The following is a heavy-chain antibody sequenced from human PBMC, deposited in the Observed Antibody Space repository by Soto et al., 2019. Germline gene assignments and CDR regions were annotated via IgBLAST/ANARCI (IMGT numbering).Heavy chain of an antibody. CDR1: GDTVSTNTAA. D-gene: IGHD5-12*01. J-gene: IGHJ6*02. CDR3: ARDWGYDPDPTYYYGMDV. Sequence: PSQTLSLTCAISGDTVSTNTAAWNWIRQSPSRGLEWLGRIYYKSRWYNDYSESLKSRITIIPDTSRNQFSLQLNSVIPEDTAVYHCARDWGYDPDPTYYYGMDVWGQGTKVTVSS. CDR2: IYYKSRWYN. V-gene: IGHV6-1*01.